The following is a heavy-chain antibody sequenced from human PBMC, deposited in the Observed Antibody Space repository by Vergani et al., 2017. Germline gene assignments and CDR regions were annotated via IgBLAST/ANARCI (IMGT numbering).Heavy chain of an antibody. CDR2: VYYSGTT. CDR1: GYSISSGYY. J-gene: IGHJ5*02. CDR3: ARRSSSYYFDI. V-gene: IGHV4-38-2*01. Sequence: QVQLQESGPGLVKPSETLSLTCAVSGYSISSGYYWNWVRQPPGKPLEWIGSVYYSGTTYYNPSLGGRVTMSIDKSKNHFSLTLTSVTAADTAMYYCARRSSSYYFDIWGQGVLITVSS. D-gene: IGHD3-22*01.